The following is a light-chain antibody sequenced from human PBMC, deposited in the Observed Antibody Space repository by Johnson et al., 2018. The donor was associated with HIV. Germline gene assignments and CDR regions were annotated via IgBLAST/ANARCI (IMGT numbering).Light chain of an antibody. J-gene: IGLJ1*01. CDR1: SSNIGNNY. CDR2: DNN. Sequence: QSILTQPPSVSAAPGQKVTISCSGSSSNIGNNYVSWYQQVPGTAPKLLIYDNNKRPSGIPDQFSGSKSGTSATLGINGLPPGDEAYYYCGTWDSSLIASYVFGTGTKVTVL. CDR3: GTWDSSLIASYV. V-gene: IGLV1-51*01.